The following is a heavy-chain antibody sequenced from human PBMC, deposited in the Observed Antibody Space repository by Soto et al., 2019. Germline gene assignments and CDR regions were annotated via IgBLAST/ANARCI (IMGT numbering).Heavy chain of an antibody. CDR2: IYYSGST. V-gene: IGHV4-39*01. Sequence: QLQLQESGPGLVKPSETLSLTCTVSGGSISSSSYYWGWIRQPPGKGLEWIGGIYYSGSTYYNPSLKSRVTISVDTSKNQFSLKLSSVTAADTAVYYCARHGARYSSSWYLPHNWFDPWGQGTLVTVSS. CDR3: ARHGARYSSSWYLPHNWFDP. J-gene: IGHJ5*02. D-gene: IGHD6-13*01. CDR1: GGSISSSSYY.